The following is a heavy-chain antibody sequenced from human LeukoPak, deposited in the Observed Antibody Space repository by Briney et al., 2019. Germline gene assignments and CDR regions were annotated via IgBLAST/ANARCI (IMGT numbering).Heavy chain of an antibody. V-gene: IGHV3-66*01. CDR1: GLAVSTNY. CDR2: MYSGGST. J-gene: IGHJ6*02. Sequence: PGGSLRLSCEASGLAVSTNYMSWVRLAPGKGLEWVSVMYSGGSTYYTESVKGRFTISRDSSKNTVYLQMNSLRAEDTSIYYCARSGMVPGDYYYYAMDVWGQGTTVTVSS. CDR3: ARSGMVPGDYYYYAMDV. D-gene: IGHD3-10*01.